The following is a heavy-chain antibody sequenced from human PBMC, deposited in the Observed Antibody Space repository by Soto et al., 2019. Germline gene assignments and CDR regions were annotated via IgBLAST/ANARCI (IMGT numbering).Heavy chain of an antibody. CDR2: ISAYNGNT. D-gene: IGHD2-15*01. CDR1: GYTFTSYG. J-gene: IGHJ4*02. CDR3: ARAPRRSSVVVADNAGY. Sequence: ASLKVSCKASGYTFTSYGISWVRQAPGQGLEWMGWISAYNGNTNYAQKLQGRVTMTTDTSTSTAYMELRSLRSDDTAVYYCARAPRRSSVVVADNAGYRGKGTLVTVSS. V-gene: IGHV1-18*01.